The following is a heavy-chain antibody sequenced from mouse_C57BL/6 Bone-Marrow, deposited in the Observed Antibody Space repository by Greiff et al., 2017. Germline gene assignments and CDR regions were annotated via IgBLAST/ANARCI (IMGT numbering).Heavy chain of an antibody. Sequence: EVKLQQSGPELVKPGASVKISCKASGYTFTDYYMNWVKQSHGKSLEWIGDINPKNGGTSYNQKLKGKATLTVDKSSSTAYMELRSLTSEDSAVYYCASRGVAYYGYAMDYWGQGTSVTVSS. D-gene: IGHD2-10*01. CDR2: INPKNGGT. CDR3: ASRGVAYYGYAMDY. CDR1: GYTFTDYY. J-gene: IGHJ4*01. V-gene: IGHV1-26*01.